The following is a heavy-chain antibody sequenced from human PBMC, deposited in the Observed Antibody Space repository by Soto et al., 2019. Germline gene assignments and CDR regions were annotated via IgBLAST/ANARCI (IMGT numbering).Heavy chain of an antibody. CDR2: SYYSGST. J-gene: IGHJ6*02. Sequence: SETLSLTCTVSGGSISSYYWSWIRQPPGKGLEWIGYSYYSGSTNYNPSLKSRVTISVDTSKNQFSLKLSSVTAADTAVYYCAGTRLTSLLYYYCGMDVWSQGTTVTVSS. CDR3: AGTRLTSLLYYYCGMDV. V-gene: IGHV4-59*01. CDR1: GGSISSYY. D-gene: IGHD3-9*01.